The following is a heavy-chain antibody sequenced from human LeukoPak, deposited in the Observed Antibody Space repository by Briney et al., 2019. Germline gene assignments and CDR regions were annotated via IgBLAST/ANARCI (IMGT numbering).Heavy chain of an antibody. J-gene: IGHJ4*02. Sequence: PSETLSLTCTVSGGSISSSSYYWGWIRQPPGKGLEWIGSIYYSGSTYYNPSLKRRVTISVDTSKNQFSLKLSSVTAADTAVYYCARLWFGDLLYHFDSWGQGTLVTVSS. V-gene: IGHV4-39*01. CDR3: ARLWFGDLLYHFDS. CDR2: IYYSGST. CDR1: GGSISSSSYY. D-gene: IGHD3-10*01.